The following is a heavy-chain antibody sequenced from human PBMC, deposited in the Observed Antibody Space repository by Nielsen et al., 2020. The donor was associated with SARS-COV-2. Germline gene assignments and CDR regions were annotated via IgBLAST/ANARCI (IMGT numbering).Heavy chain of an antibody. CDR1: GFTFNNYW. CDR2: INQDGSEK. CDR3: VRGKSGGGWLSDY. V-gene: IGHV3-7*03. Sequence: GESLKISCAASGFTFNNYWMTWVRQAPGKGLEWVANINQDGSEKYYVDSVKGRFTISRDNAKNSVYLQMNSLRAEDTAVYYCVRGKSGGGWLSDYWGQGALVTVSS. J-gene: IGHJ4*02. D-gene: IGHD3-22*01.